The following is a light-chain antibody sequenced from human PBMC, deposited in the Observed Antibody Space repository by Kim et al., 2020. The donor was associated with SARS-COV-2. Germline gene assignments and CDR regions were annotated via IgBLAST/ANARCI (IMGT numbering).Light chain of an antibody. Sequence: GQRVTVSCSGRRPNGGSRIVNWFQQLPGAAPKLLLYNDDRRPSGVPDRFSGSRSGTSASLAISGLQSEDEADYYCATWDYSLNGWVFGGGTQLTVL. CDR2: NDD. J-gene: IGLJ3*02. CDR1: RPNGGSRI. CDR3: ATWDYSLNGWV. V-gene: IGLV1-44*01.